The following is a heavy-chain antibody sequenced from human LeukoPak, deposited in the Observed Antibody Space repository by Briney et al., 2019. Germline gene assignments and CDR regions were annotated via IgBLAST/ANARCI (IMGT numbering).Heavy chain of an antibody. CDR3: ASRPAAAEDY. CDR1: GYTFTGYY. Sequence: ASVKASCKASGYTFTGYYMHWVRQPPGQRLEWMGWINPNSGGTNYAQKFQGRVTMTRDTSISSAYMELSRLRSDDTAVYYCASRPAAAEDYWGQGTLVTVSS. V-gene: IGHV1-2*02. J-gene: IGHJ4*02. CDR2: INPNSGGT. D-gene: IGHD6-13*01.